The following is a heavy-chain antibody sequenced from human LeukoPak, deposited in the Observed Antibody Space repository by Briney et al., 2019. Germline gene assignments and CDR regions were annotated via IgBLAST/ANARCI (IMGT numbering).Heavy chain of an antibody. V-gene: IGHV3-23*01. CDR3: VIWGDYDVLTGYYVPDY. CDR2: ITGSGTNR. Sequence: GGSLRLSCVASGFTFSNYAMRWARQAPGKGLEWVSAITGSGTNRYYADSLKGRFTTSRDNSKNTVFLQMNSLRHEDAAIYYCVIWGDYDVLTGYYVPDYWGEGTLVTVAS. CDR1: GFTFSNYA. J-gene: IGHJ4*02. D-gene: IGHD3-9*01.